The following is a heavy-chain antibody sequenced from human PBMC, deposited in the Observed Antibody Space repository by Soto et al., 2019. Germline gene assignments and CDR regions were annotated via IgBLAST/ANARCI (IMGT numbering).Heavy chain of an antibody. CDR3: ARWGTTGGLDV. CDR2: TSYDGSDK. D-gene: IGHD3-16*01. V-gene: IGHV3-30*19. Sequence: VQLVESGGGVVQPGTSLRVSSVGSGFTFRSYVIHWVRQAPGKGLEWVALTSYDGSDKYYGDSVRGRFTISRDNSRNTVDLQMDSLRLEDTALYYCARWGTTGGLDVWGQGTLVSVSS. J-gene: IGHJ1*01. CDR1: GFTFRSYV.